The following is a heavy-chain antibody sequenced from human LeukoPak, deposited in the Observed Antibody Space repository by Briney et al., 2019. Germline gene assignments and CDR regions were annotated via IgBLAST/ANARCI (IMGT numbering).Heavy chain of an antibody. V-gene: IGHV3-23*01. Sequence: GGSLRRSCAASGFTFSSYAMSWVRQAPGKGLEWVSAISGSGGSTYYADSVKGRFTISRDNSKNTLYLQMNSLRAEDTAVYYCAKGDNSGSYYSFYSWGQGTLVTVSS. CDR1: GFTFSSYA. D-gene: IGHD1-26*01. CDR3: AKGDNSGSYYSFYS. CDR2: ISGSGGST. J-gene: IGHJ4*02.